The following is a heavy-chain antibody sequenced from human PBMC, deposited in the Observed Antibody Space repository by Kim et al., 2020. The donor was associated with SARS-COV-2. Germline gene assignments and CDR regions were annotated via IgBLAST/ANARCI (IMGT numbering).Heavy chain of an antibody. D-gene: IGHD2-2*01. J-gene: IGHJ3*01. V-gene: IGHV3-11*05. Sequence: VKGRFTTSRDNAKNSLYLQMNSLRADDTAVYYCARDVSPSFGTTFYDAFDFWGQGTMVTISS. CDR3: ARDVSPSFGTTFYDAFDF.